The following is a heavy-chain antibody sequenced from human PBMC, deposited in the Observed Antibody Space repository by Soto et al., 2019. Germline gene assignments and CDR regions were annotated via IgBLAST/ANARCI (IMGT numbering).Heavy chain of an antibody. D-gene: IGHD1-26*01. J-gene: IGHJ4*02. CDR3: ARTPLL. Sequence: PSETLSLTCTVSGDSITSSKHYWSWIRQHPGKGLEWIGYIYLSGFTYSTPSLKSRVNMSVDTSKNQFSLKLSSVTAADTAVYYCARTPLLWGQGTLVTVSS. V-gene: IGHV4-30-4*08. CDR1: GDSITSSKHY. CDR2: IYLSGFT.